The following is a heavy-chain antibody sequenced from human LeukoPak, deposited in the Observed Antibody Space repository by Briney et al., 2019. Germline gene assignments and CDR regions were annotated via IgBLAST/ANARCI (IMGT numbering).Heavy chain of an antibody. CDR1: GFTFSSYS. J-gene: IGHJ4*02. V-gene: IGHV3-21*01. Sequence: GSLRLSCAASGFTFSSYSMNWVRQAPGKGLEWVSSISSSSSYIYYADSVKGRFTISRDNAKNSLYLQMNSQRAEDTAVYYCARDVRDIVVVPAAQTDYWGQGTLVTVSS. CDR3: ARDVRDIVVVPAAQTDY. D-gene: IGHD2-2*01. CDR2: ISSSSSYI.